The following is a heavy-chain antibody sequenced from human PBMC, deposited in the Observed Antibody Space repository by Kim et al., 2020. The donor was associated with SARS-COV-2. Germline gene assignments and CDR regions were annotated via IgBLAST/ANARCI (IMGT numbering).Heavy chain of an antibody. V-gene: IGHV3-53*01. Sequence: VKGRLTISRDNSKNTLYLKMNRLRAEDTAVYYCATAEAAAGDYYYYGMDVWGQGTTVTVSS. CDR3: ATAEAAAGDYYYYGMDV. D-gene: IGHD6-13*01. J-gene: IGHJ6*02.